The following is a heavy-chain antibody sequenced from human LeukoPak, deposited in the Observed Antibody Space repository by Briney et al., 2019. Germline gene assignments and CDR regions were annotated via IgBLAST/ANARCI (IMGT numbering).Heavy chain of an antibody. CDR1: GGSISSYY. J-gene: IGHJ6*02. CDR2: IYYSGST. D-gene: IGHD2-2*02. V-gene: IGHV4-59*12. Sequence: SETLSLTCTVSGGSISSYYWSWIRQPPGKGLEWIGYIYYSGSTNYNPSLKSRVTISVDTSKNQFSLKLSSVTAADTAVYYCAREPRSGYCSSTSCYNYGMDVWGQGTTVTVSS. CDR3: AREPRSGYCSSTSCYNYGMDV.